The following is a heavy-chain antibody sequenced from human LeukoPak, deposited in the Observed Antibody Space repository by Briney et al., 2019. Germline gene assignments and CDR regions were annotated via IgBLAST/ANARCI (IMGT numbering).Heavy chain of an antibody. CDR3: ARSLRVAVAASY. Sequence: GGSLRLSCDASGFTFSSHNMNWVRQAPGKGLEWISYIKSSSAYIYYADSVKGRFTVSRDNAKNSLYLQINSLRAEDTAVYYCARSLRVAVAASYWGQGTLVTVSS. D-gene: IGHD6-19*01. V-gene: IGHV3-21*05. CDR1: GFTFSSHN. J-gene: IGHJ4*02. CDR2: IKSSSAYI.